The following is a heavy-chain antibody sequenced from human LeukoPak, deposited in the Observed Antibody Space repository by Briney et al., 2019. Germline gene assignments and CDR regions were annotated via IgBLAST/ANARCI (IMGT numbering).Heavy chain of an antibody. CDR3: TTDLLGLQVWLRG. Sequence: GGSLRLSCAASGFTFSNAWMNCVRQAPGKGREWVGRIKSKTDGGTSDYVAPVKGRFTISRDDSKNTLYLQMNSLKTEDTAVYYCTTDLLGLQVWLRGWGQGTLVTVSS. J-gene: IGHJ4*02. CDR2: IKSKTDGGTS. D-gene: IGHD5-18*01. CDR1: GFTFSNAW. V-gene: IGHV3-15*01.